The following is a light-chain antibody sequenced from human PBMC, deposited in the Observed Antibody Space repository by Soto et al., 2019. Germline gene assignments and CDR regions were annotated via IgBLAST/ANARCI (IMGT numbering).Light chain of an antibody. V-gene: IGLV6-57*04. J-gene: IGLJ3*02. Sequence: NFMLTQPHSVSESPGKTVTISCTRSSGSIASNYVQWYQQRPGSAPTTVIYEDNQRPSGVPDRFSGSIDSSSNSASLTISGLKTEDEADYYCQSYDSRSRVFGGGTKLTVL. CDR3: QSYDSRSRV. CDR2: EDN. CDR1: SGSIASNY.